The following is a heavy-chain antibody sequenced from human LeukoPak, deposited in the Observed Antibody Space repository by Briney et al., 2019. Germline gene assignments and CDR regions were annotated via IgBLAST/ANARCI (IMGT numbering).Heavy chain of an antibody. CDR3: ARVVLDYDWGYHNETSNY. CDR1: GFFFSSYG. Sequence: GGSLRLSYVCCGFFFSSYGMTWVRQAPGKGLEWVSFNTTTSRYTYYADSVRARFARSRDNTRGPVSLQMNSVGVENTAVYLCARVVLDYDWGYHNETSNYWGQGTLVTVSS. D-gene: IGHD3-16*01. J-gene: IGHJ4*02. V-gene: IGHV3-21*01. CDR2: NTTTSRYT.